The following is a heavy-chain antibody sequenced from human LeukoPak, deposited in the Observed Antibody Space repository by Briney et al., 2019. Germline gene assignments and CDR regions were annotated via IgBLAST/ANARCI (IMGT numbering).Heavy chain of an antibody. Sequence: PGGSLRLSCAASGFTFSSYAMSWVRQAPGKGLEWVSAISGGGGSTYYADSVKGRFTISRDNSKNTLYLQMNSLRAEDTVVYYCAKEGGTTMIVVVTGTKGGFDYWGQGTLVTVSS. J-gene: IGHJ4*02. CDR3: AKEGGTTMIVVVTGTKGGFDY. CDR1: GFTFSSYA. CDR2: ISGGGGST. V-gene: IGHV3-23*01. D-gene: IGHD3-22*01.